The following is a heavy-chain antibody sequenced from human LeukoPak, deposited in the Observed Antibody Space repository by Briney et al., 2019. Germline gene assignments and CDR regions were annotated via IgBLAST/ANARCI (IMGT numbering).Heavy chain of an antibody. J-gene: IGHJ4*02. CDR2: ISGSGGST. CDR3: AKIGAGYNWSPFDY. CDR1: GFTFSSYA. Sequence: GGSLRLSCAASGFTFSSYAMSWVRQAPGNGLEWVSTISGSGGSTYADSVKGRFTISRDNSKNTLYLQMNNLRAEDTAVYYCAKIGAGYNWSPFDYWGQGTLVTVSS. D-gene: IGHD5-12*01. V-gene: IGHV3-23*01.